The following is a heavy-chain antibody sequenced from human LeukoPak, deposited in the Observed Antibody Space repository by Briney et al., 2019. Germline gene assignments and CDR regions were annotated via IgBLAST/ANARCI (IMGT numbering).Heavy chain of an antibody. J-gene: IGHJ6*02. CDR1: GYTFTGYY. CDR3: ARELAGAYYYYYHGMDV. CDR2: INPNSGGT. Sequence: GASVKVSCKASGYTFTGYYMHWVRQAPGQGLEWMGWINPNSGGTNYAQKFQGRVTMTRDTSISTAYMELSRLRSDDTAVYYCARELAGAYYYYYHGMDVWGQGTTVTVSS. D-gene: IGHD6-19*01. V-gene: IGHV1-2*02.